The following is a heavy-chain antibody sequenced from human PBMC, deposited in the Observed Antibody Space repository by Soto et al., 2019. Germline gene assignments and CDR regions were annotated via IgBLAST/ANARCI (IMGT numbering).Heavy chain of an antibody. CDR1: GGYISSYY. CDR3: VREGYYYDSSGYYVWFDP. D-gene: IGHD3-22*01. J-gene: IGHJ5*02. CDR2: IYYSGST. Sequence: QVQLQESGPGLVKPSETLSLTCTVSGGYISSYYWSWIRQPPGKGLEWIGYIYYSGSTNYNPSPKSRVTISVDSSKNQFSLKLSSVTAADTAVYYCVREGYYYDSSGYYVWFDPWGQGTLVTVSS. V-gene: IGHV4-59*01.